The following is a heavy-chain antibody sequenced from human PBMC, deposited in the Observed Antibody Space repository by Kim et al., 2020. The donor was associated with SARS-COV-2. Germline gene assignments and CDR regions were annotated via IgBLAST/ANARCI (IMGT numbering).Heavy chain of an antibody. V-gene: IGHV4-38-2*01. Sequence: SETLSLTCSVSGYSISSGYYWGWIRQPPGKGLEWIGIIYHSGSTYDNPSLRSRVTISIDTSKNQFSLSLRSVTAADTAVYYCARLGGEGESGWYQEALDNWGQEALVTVSP. CDR2: IYHSGST. CDR3: ARLGGEGESGWYQEALDN. CDR1: GYSISSGYY. J-gene: IGHJ4*02. D-gene: IGHD6-19*01.